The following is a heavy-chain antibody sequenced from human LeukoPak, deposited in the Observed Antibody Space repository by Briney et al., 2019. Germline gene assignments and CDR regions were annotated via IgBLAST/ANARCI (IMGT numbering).Heavy chain of an antibody. V-gene: IGHV3-21*01. Sequence: PGVSLIVSCAASAFNFSSYSMNWVGHARGDWLDSVSSISSSSSYIYSANSVKGRFTTSRDNAKNPVYLQMNSLRAEDTAVYYCARGAAAGQDYWGQGTLVTVSS. CDR2: ISSSSSYI. CDR3: ARGAAAGQDY. J-gene: IGHJ4*02. CDR1: AFNFSSYS. D-gene: IGHD6-13*01.